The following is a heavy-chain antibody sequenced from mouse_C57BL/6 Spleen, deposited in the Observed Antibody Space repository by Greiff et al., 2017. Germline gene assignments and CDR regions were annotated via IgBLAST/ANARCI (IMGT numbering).Heavy chain of an antibody. V-gene: IGHV1-81*01. Sequence: VQLQQSGAELARPGASVKLSCKASGYTFTSYGISWVKQRTGQGLEWIGEIYPRGGNTYYNEKFKCKATLTADKSSSTAYMELRSLTSEDSAVYFCAIRNYDYDGGYAMDYWGQGTSVTVSS. CDR3: AIRNYDYDGGYAMDY. J-gene: IGHJ4*01. CDR2: IYPRGGNT. D-gene: IGHD2-4*01. CDR1: GYTFTSYG.